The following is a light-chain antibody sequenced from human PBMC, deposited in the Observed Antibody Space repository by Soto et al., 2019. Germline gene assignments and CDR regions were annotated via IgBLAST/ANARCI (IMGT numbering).Light chain of an antibody. Sequence: DIQMTQSPSTLSASVGDRVTITCRASQSINNWLVWYQQRPGKAPNLLIFKASSLERGVPSRFSGGGSGTEFTLTISSLQPDDFATYYCQQYQSSSYTFGQGTKLAIK. CDR3: QQYQSSSYT. V-gene: IGKV1-5*03. CDR1: QSINNW. J-gene: IGKJ2*01. CDR2: KAS.